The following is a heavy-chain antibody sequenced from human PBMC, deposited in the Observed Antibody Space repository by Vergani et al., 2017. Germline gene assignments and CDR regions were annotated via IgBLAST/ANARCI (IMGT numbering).Heavy chain of an antibody. CDR3: ASGYCGGGSCLLGWYYGMDV. D-gene: IGHD2-21*01. J-gene: IGHJ6*02. CDR2: ISMSSSTI. V-gene: IGHV3-48*01. Sequence: DVQLVESGGTLVQPGGSLRLSCAASGFPFRSHSMNWVRQAPGKGLERTSYISMSSSTIHYADSVRGRFTISRDNAKNSLYLQMSSLRAEDTAVYYCASGYCGGGSCLLGWYYGMDVWGRGATVTVSS. CDR1: GFPFRSHS.